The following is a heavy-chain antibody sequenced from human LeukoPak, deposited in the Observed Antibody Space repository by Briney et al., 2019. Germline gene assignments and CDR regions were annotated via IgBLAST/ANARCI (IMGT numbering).Heavy chain of an antibody. CDR2: ISSSGSSI. J-gene: IGHJ4*02. CDR1: GFTFSSYE. D-gene: IGHD2-15*01. V-gene: IGHV3-48*03. CDR3: ARGQCSGGSCSIDY. Sequence: AGGSLRLSCAASGFTFSSYEMNWVRQPPGKGLEWVSYISSSGSSIYYADSVMGRFTISRDNAKNSLYLQMNSLRAEDTAVYYCARGQCSGGSCSIDYRGQATLVTVSS.